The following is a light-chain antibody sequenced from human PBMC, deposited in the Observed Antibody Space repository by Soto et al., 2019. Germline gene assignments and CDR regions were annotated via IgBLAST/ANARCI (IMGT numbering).Light chain of an antibody. CDR2: GAS. J-gene: IGKJ1*01. Sequence: ETVMTQSPATLSVSPGERATLSCRASHSVSSNLAWYQQKPGQAPRLLMYGASSRATGIPARFSGSGSGTDFTLTISRLEPEDFEVYYCQQDNNWPPWTFGQGTKV. CDR3: QQDNNWPPWT. V-gene: IGKV3-15*01. CDR1: HSVSSN.